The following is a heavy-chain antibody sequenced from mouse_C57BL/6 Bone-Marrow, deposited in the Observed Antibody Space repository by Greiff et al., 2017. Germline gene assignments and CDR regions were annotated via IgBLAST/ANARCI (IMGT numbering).Heavy chain of an antibody. D-gene: IGHD1-2*01. CDR2: INPNNGGT. CDR1: GYTFTDYY. V-gene: IGHV1-26*01. J-gene: IGHJ1*03. CDR3: ARNYGGLYYYFDV. Sequence: QLQQSGPELVKPGASVKISCKASGYTFTDYYMNWVKQSHGKSLEWIGDINPNNGGTSYNQKFKGKATLTVDKSSSTAYMELRSLTSEDSAVYYCARNYGGLYYYFDVWGKGTTVTVSS.